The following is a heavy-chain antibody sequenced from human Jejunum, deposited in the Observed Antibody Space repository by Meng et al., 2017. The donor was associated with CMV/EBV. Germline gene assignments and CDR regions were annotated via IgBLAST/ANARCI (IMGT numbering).Heavy chain of an antibody. D-gene: IGHD1-1*01. V-gene: IGHV1-69*05. CDR2: IIPIFDTP. CDR1: GGSFSSDG. CDR3: AKNRTGNEDY. J-gene: IGHJ4*02. Sequence: SCKASGGSFSSDGVSWVRQAPGHGLEWMGGIIPIFDTPNYAQRFQGRVTITTDESTSTVYMELTSLRSEDTALYYCAKNRTGNEDYWGQGTLVTVSS.